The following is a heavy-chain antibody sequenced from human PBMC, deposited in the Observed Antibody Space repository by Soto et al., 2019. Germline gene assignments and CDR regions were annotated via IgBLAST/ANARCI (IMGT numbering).Heavy chain of an antibody. Sequence: GGSLRLSCAASGFTFSSYGMHWVRQAPGKGLEWVAVIWYDGSNKYYADSVKGRFTISRDNSKNTLYLQMNSLRAEDTAVYYCARDSAASELRFLEWLVKNYYGMDVWGQGTTVTVSS. D-gene: IGHD3-3*01. CDR1: GFTFSSYG. CDR3: ARDSAASELRFLEWLVKNYYGMDV. CDR2: IWYDGSNK. V-gene: IGHV3-33*01. J-gene: IGHJ6*02.